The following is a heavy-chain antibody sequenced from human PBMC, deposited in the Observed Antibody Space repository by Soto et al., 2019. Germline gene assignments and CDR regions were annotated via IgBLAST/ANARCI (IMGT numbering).Heavy chain of an antibody. V-gene: IGHV4-59*01. CDR1: GGSISSYY. CDR3: ARSSNCRSTSCYVLWASPYGMDV. CDR2: IYYSGST. J-gene: IGHJ6*02. D-gene: IGHD2-2*01. Sequence: PSETLSLTCTVSGGSISSYYWSRIRQPPGKGLEWIGYIYYSGSTNYNPSLKSRVTISVDTSKNQFSLKLSYVTAADTAVYYCARSSNCRSTSCYVLWASPYGMDVWGQGTTVTVSS.